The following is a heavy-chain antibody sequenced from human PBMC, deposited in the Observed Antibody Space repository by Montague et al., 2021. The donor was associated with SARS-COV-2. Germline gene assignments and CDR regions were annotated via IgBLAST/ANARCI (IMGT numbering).Heavy chain of an antibody. D-gene: IGHD3-10*01. J-gene: IGHJ4*02. Sequence: SLRLPCPASGFTFRTYEMNWVRQAPGKGLEWVSNISSSGSTIYYADSVKGRFTISRDNAKNSLYLQMNSLRAEDTAVYYCARDGRFGELDYWGQGTLVTVST. CDR1: GFTFRTYE. CDR2: ISSSGSTI. CDR3: ARDGRFGELDY. V-gene: IGHV3-48*03.